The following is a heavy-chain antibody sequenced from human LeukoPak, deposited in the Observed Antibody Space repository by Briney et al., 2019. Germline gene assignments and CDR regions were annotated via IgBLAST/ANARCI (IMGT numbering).Heavy chain of an antibody. CDR2: IYWNDDK. CDR3: AHRHHYDCSGWSFDI. J-gene: IGHJ3*02. CDR1: GFSLSTSGVG. V-gene: IGHV2-5*01. D-gene: IGHD3-22*01. Sequence: SGPTLVNPTQTLTLTCTFSGFSLSTSGVGVGWIRQPPGKALEWLALIYWNDDKRYSPSLKSRLTITKDTSKNQVVLTMTNMDPVDTATYYCAHRHHYDCSGWSFDIWGQGTMVTVSS.